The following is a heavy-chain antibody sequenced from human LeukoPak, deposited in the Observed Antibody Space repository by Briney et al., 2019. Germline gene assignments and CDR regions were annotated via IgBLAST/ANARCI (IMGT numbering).Heavy chain of an antibody. J-gene: IGHJ6*02. CDR3: ARDLQQLVRNYYYGMDA. D-gene: IGHD6-13*01. CDR1: GGSVGSYY. V-gene: IGHV4-4*07. Sequence: PSESLSLTWTVAGGSVGSYYWRWIRQPAGRGLEWIGRIYTRGSTNYNPSLKSRVPMSVDTSKNQFSLKLSSVTAADTAVYYCARDLQQLVRNYYYGMDAWGQGTTVTVSS. CDR2: IYTRGST.